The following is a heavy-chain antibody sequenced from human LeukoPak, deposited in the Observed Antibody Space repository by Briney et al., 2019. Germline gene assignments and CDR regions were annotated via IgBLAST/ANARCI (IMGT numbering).Heavy chain of an antibody. CDR3: ARVKDDNNYDRAFDI. V-gene: IGHV4-39*07. CDR1: GASISSSSYY. D-gene: IGHD5-24*01. Sequence: PSETLSLTCTVSGASISSSSYYWGWIRQPPGKGLEWIGTMYYSGNTYYNPSLTSRVTISLDTSKKQFSLKLTSVTAADTAVYYCARVKDDNNYDRAFDIWGQGTMVTVSS. J-gene: IGHJ3*02. CDR2: MYYSGNT.